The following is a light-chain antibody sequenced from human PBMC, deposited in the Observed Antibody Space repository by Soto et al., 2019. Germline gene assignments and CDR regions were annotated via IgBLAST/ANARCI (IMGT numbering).Light chain of an antibody. Sequence: EIVMTQSPATLSVSPGERATLSCRASQSVSSNLAWYQQKPGQAPRLLIYGASTRATGIPARFSGSGSGTEFTLTISSLQSEDFAVYYCQQYNNWPLLTFGQGTKVDNK. CDR1: QSVSSN. CDR3: QQYNNWPLLT. CDR2: GAS. V-gene: IGKV3-15*01. J-gene: IGKJ1*01.